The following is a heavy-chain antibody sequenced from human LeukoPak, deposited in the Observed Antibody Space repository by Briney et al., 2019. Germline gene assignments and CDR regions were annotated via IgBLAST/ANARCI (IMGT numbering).Heavy chain of an antibody. J-gene: IGHJ4*02. CDR3: ARVDRELLREISIDY. V-gene: IGHV1-46*01. D-gene: IGHD1-26*01. Sequence: ASVKVSCKASGYTFTNNYMHWVRQAPGQGLEWMGIINPSGGSTRYAQKFQDRVTVTRDTSTSTVYMELSSLRSEDTAVYYCARVDRELLREISIDYWGQGTLVTVSS. CDR1: GYTFTNNY. CDR2: INPSGGST.